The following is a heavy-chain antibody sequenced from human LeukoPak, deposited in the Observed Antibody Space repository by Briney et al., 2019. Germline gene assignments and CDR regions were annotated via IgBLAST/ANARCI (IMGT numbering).Heavy chain of an antibody. D-gene: IGHD6-6*01. CDR2: IYSSGSI. CDR1: GGSISDYY. Sequence: KASETLSLTCSVSGGSISDYYWSWTRQPAGKGLEWIGRIYSSGSINYNPSLKSRVTISVDTSKNQFSLKLSSVTAADTAVYYCARGVAARPLVDYFDYWGQGTLVTVSS. CDR3: ARGVAARPLVDYFDY. V-gene: IGHV4-4*07. J-gene: IGHJ4*02.